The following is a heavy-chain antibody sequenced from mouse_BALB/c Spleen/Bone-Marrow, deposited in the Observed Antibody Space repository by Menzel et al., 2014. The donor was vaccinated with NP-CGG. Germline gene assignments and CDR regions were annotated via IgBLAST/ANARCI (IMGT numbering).Heavy chain of an antibody. D-gene: IGHD1-2*01. J-gene: IGHJ1*01. Sequence: VQLQQSGAELMKPGASMKISCKASGNTFTSYDINWVRQRPEQGLEWIGWIFPGDSTTKYNEKFKGKATLSTDKSSSTVHMQLSRLTSEDSAVYFCVRSRLRDWYFDVWGAGTTVTISS. CDR1: GNTFTSYD. V-gene: IGHV1S56*01. CDR3: VRSRLRDWYFDV. CDR2: IFPGDSTT.